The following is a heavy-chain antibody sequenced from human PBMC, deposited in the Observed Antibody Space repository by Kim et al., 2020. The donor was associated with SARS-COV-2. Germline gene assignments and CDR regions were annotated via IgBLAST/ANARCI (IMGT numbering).Heavy chain of an antibody. J-gene: IGHJ2*01. D-gene: IGHD6-13*01. CDR2: INHSGST. CDR1: GGSFSGYY. CDR3: ARSGIAAAGRGRYWYFDL. V-gene: IGHV4-34*01. Sequence: SETLSLTCAVYGGSFSGYYWSWIRQPPGKGLEWIGEINHSGSTNYNPSLKSRVTISVDTSKNQFSLKLSSVTAADTAVYYCARSGIAAAGRGRYWYFDLWGRGTLVTVSS.